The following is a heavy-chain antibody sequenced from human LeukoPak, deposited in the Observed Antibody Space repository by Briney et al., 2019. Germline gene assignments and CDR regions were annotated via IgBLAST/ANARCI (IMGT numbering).Heavy chain of an antibody. CDR1: GGSFSGYY. J-gene: IGHJ4*02. CDR3: ARGPPDYYGSGSTDY. D-gene: IGHD3-10*01. Sequence: SETLSLTCAVYGGSFSGYYWSWIRQPPGKGLEWIGEINHSGSTNYNPSLKSRVTISVDTSKNQFSLKLSSVTAADTAVYYCARGPPDYYGSGSTDYWGQGTLVTVSS. V-gene: IGHV4-34*01. CDR2: INHSGST.